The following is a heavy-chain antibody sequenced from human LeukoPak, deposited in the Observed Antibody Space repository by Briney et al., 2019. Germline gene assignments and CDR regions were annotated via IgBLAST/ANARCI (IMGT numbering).Heavy chain of an antibody. Sequence: GGSLRLPCAASGFTFSSYAMHWVRQAPGKGLEWVAVISYDRSNKYYADSVKGRFTISRDNSKNTLYLQMNSLRAEDTAVYYCARDGPATTVTTLAFDIWGQGTMVTVSS. D-gene: IGHD4-17*01. CDR1: GFTFSSYA. J-gene: IGHJ3*02. V-gene: IGHV3-30*04. CDR2: ISYDRSNK. CDR3: ARDGPATTVTTLAFDI.